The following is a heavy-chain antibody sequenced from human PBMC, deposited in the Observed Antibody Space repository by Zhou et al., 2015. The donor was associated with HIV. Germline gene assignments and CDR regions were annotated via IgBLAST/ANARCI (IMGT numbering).Heavy chain of an antibody. J-gene: IGHJ6*02. CDR1: GGTFSSYA. CDR3: ARDRPRGYSYGHPYYYGMDV. V-gene: IGHV1-69*06. D-gene: IGHD5-18*01. Sequence: QVQLVQSGAEVKKPGSSVKVSCKASGGTFSSYAISWVRQAPGQGLEWMGGIIPIFGTANYAQKFQGRVTITADKSTSTAYMELSSLRSEDTAVYYCARDRPRGYSYGHPYYYGMDVWGQGTTVTVSS. CDR2: IIPIFGTA.